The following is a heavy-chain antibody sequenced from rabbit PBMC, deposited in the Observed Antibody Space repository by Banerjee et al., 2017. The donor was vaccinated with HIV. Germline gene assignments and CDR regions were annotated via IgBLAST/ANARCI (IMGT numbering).Heavy chain of an antibody. CDR3: ARYYGDYRGAGSADGGNL. V-gene: IGHV1S40*01. CDR2: IYAGSSGIT. D-gene: IGHD2-1*01. J-gene: IGHJ4*01. Sequence: QSLEESGGDLVKPGASLTLTCTASGFSFSSSQYMCWVRQAPGKGLEWIACIYAGSSGITYYATWAKGRFTISKTSSTTVTLQMTSLTAADTATYFCARYYGDYRGAGSADGGNLWGPGTLVTVS. CDR1: GFSFSSSQY.